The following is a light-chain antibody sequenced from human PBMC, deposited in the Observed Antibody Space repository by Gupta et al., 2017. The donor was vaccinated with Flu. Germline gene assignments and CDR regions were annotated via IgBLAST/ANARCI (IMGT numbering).Light chain of an antibody. Sequence: PSSPSASVGGGVTFSCRASPVIGTYLAWYQQKPGIAPKLLVFAASRLYGGVPSRFSGSGSGSDFALTISSLQPEDFAIYYCLQDSCYPVTFGQGTSVE. CDR1: PVIGTY. CDR3: LQDSCYPVT. J-gene: IGKJ1*01. CDR2: AAS. V-gene: IGKV1-6*02.